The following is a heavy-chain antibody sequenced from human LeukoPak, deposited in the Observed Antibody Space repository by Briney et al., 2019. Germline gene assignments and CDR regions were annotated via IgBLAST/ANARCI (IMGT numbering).Heavy chain of an antibody. D-gene: IGHD2-2*01. CDR2: IRSKTCGGTT. V-gene: IGHV3-49*04. J-gene: IGHJ4*02. CDR1: GFTFGDYA. CDR3: TRVGYCSTTSCYWFGY. Sequence: PGGSLRLSCTASGFTFGDYAMSWVRQAPGKGLECVGFIRSKTCGGTTEYAASVKGRFTISRDDSKSIAYLQMNSLKAEDTAVYYCTRVGYCSTTSCYWFGYWGQGTLVTVSS.